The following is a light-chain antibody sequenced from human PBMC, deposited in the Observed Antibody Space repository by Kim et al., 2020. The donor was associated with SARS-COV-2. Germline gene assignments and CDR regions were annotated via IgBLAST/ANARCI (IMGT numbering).Light chain of an antibody. V-gene: IGKV3-15*01. CDR2: DAS. CDR1: QSISSN. J-gene: IGKJ4*01. Sequence: VSPGETATLPCRAGQSISSNLAWYQQKPGQAPRRLIYDASARATGIPARFSGSGSGTEFTLTIDSLQSEDFAVYYCQQYHNWPLTFGGGTKVDIK. CDR3: QQYHNWPLT.